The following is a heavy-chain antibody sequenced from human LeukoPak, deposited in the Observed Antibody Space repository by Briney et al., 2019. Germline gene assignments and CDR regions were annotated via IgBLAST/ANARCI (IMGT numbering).Heavy chain of an antibody. J-gene: IGHJ4*02. CDR1: GFTFSSYA. V-gene: IGHV3-23*01. D-gene: IGHD3-10*01. CDR2: ISGSGGST. Sequence: GGSLRLSCAASGFTFSSYAMSWVRQAPGKGLEWVSAISGSGGSTYYADSVKGRFTISRDNSKNTLYLQMNSLRAEDTAVYYCAKDLKGGGYYYGSGGYWGQGTLVTVSS. CDR3: AKDLKGGGYYYGSGGY.